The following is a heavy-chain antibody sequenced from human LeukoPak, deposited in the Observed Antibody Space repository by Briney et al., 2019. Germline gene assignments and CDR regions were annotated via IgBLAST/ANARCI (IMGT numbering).Heavy chain of an antibody. Sequence: ASVKVSCKASGYTFTGYYTHWVRQAPGQGLEWMGWINPNSGGTKYAQKFQGRVTMTRDTSISTAYMELTRLRSDDTAVYYCAGSLGYCTSNVCYLKYWGQGTLVTVSS. CDR2: INPNSGGT. CDR3: AGSLGYCTSNVCYLKY. D-gene: IGHD2-8*01. J-gene: IGHJ4*02. CDR1: GYTFTGYY. V-gene: IGHV1-2*02.